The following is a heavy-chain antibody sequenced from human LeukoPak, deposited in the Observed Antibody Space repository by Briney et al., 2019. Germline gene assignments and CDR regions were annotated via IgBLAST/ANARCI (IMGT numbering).Heavy chain of an antibody. CDR2: IYSSGST. J-gene: IGHJ4*02. CDR1: GGSISGHY. Sequence: SETLSLTCTVSGGSISGHYWSWIRQPAGKGLEWIGRIYSSGSTNYNPSLKSRLTMSVDMSKNQFSLRLSSVTAADTAVYYCARGRTHNGYVWGSFPQKYFDSWGQGTLVTVSS. CDR3: ARGRTHNGYVWGSFPQKYFDS. D-gene: IGHD3-16*01. V-gene: IGHV4-4*07.